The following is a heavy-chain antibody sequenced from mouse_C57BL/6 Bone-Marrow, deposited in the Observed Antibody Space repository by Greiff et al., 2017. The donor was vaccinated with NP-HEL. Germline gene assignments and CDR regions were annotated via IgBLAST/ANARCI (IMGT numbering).Heavy chain of an antibody. CDR2: IYPGSGST. Sequence: QVQLQQPGAELVKPGASVKMSCKASGYTFTSYWITWVKQRPGQGLEWIGDIYPGSGSTNYNEKFKSKATLTVDTSSSTAYMQLSSLTSEDSAVDYWARKRENGSTYYYAMDYWGQGTSVTVSS. CDR1: GYTFTSYW. CDR3: ARKRENGSTYYYAMDY. D-gene: IGHD1-1*01. V-gene: IGHV1-55*01. J-gene: IGHJ4*01.